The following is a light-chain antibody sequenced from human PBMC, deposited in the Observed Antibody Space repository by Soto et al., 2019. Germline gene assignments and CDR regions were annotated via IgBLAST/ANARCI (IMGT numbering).Light chain of an antibody. V-gene: IGKV3-20*01. J-gene: IGKJ2*01. Sequence: EIVLTQSPGTLSLSPGERATLSCRASQSVSGNQLAWYQQKPGQGPRLLIYAASSRATDIPDRFSGSASGTDSTFITSRLEPEDFGMYYCHQYGSLPHTFGQGTKVESK. CDR3: HQYGSLPHT. CDR2: AAS. CDR1: QSVSGNQ.